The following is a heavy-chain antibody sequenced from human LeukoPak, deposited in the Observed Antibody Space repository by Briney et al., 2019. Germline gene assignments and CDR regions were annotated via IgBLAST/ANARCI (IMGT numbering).Heavy chain of an antibody. D-gene: IGHD4-17*01. V-gene: IGHV1-24*01. CDR1: GYTLTELS. CDR3: ATALGGDYVGDAFDI. Sequence: GASVKVSCKVSGYTLTELSMHWVRQAPGKGLEWMGGFDPEDGETIYAQKFQGRVTMAEDTSTDTAYMELSSLRSEDTAVYYCATALGGDYVGDAFDIWGQGTMVTVSS. CDR2: FDPEDGET. J-gene: IGHJ3*02.